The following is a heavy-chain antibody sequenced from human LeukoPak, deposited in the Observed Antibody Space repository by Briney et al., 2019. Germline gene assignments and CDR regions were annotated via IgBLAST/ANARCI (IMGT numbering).Heavy chain of an antibody. CDR2: ISAYNGHT. J-gene: IGHJ4*02. V-gene: IGHV1-18*01. D-gene: IGHD6-13*01. CDR3: ARAYSSTWYGDY. Sequence: ASVKVSCKASGYSFTRYGFSWVRQAPGLGLEWMGWISAYNGHTNYAQNFQGRVTMTTDTSTSTAYMELRSLRSDDTAVYFCARAYSSTWYGDYWGQGTLVTVSS. CDR1: GYSFTRYG.